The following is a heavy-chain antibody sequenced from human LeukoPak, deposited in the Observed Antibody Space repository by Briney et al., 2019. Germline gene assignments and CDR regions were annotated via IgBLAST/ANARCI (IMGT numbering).Heavy chain of an antibody. Sequence: PSQTLSLTCTVSGGSISSGSYYWSWIRQPAGTGLEWIGRIYTSGSTNYNPSLKSRVTISVDTSKNQFSLKLSSVTAADTAVYYCARDIWQQQYNWFDPWGQGTLVTVSS. CDR1: GGSISSGSYY. CDR2: IYTSGST. V-gene: IGHV4-61*02. CDR3: ARDIWQQQYNWFDP. D-gene: IGHD6-13*01. J-gene: IGHJ5*02.